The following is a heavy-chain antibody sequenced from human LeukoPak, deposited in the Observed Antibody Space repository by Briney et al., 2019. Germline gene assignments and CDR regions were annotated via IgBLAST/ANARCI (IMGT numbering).Heavy chain of an antibody. CDR3: VVYKYILSWSALYF. CDR2: IRQDGSDK. V-gene: IGHV3-7*01. CDR1: GFTSTTAW. D-gene: IGHD6-13*01. Sequence: GGSLRLSCAISGFTSTTAWMTWVRQAPGKGVEGVADIRQDGSDKYYVDSVKGRFIISRDNAKKSVSLHMNNLRVEATAVYYCVVYKYILSWSALYFWGRGTMVTVSS. J-gene: IGHJ3*01.